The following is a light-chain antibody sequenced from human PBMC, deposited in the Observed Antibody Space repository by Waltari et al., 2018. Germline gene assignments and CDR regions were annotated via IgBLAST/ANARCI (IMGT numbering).Light chain of an antibody. CDR3: AAWDDSLSGWV. V-gene: IGLV1-47*01. Sequence: QSVLTQLPSASGTSGQGVTISCSGSSSNIGDNYVNWYLQFPGTSPRLLIHRNNQRPSGVPDRFSGSKSGTSAFLVISGLRSEDEADYHCAAWDDSLSGWVFGGGTKVTVL. J-gene: IGLJ3*02. CDR1: SSNIGDNY. CDR2: RNN.